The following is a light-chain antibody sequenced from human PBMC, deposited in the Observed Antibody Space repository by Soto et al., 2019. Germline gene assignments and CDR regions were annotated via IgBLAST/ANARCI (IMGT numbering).Light chain of an antibody. CDR2: DAS. CDR1: QSVSSY. CDR3: QQYNDWPPKIT. J-gene: IGKJ5*01. Sequence: EIVLTQSPATLSLSPGERATLSCRASQSVSSYLAWYQQKPCQAPRLLIYDASNRATGIPARFSGSGSGTDFTLTISSLQSEDFAVYYCQQYNDWPPKITFGQGTRLEIK. V-gene: IGKV3-11*01.